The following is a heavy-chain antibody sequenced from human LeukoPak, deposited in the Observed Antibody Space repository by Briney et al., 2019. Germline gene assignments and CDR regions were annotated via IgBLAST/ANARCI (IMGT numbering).Heavy chain of an antibody. Sequence: GGSLRLSCAASGFTFSDYALGWVRQAPGRGLEWVTTLSGSGAGTYYSDSVQGRFTISRDNSKRTLFLQMNSLRAEDTAFYYCAKAELGVDTFFDYWGQGTLVTVSS. CDR1: GFTFSDYA. D-gene: IGHD3-3*01. CDR2: LSGSGAGT. J-gene: IGHJ4*02. CDR3: AKAELGVDTFFDY. V-gene: IGHV3-23*01.